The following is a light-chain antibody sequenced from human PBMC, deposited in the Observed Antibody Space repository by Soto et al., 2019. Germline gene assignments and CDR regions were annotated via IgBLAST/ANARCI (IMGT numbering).Light chain of an antibody. CDR3: SSYSARSPVL. J-gene: IGLJ2*01. CDR1: SSDVGSHNY. CDR2: DVT. V-gene: IGLV2-14*01. Sequence: QSALTQPASVSGSPGQSITISCTGTSSDVGSHNYVSWYQQHPGKAPKLMLYDVTSRPSGVSNRFSGSKSGNTASLTISGLQAEDEGDYYCSSYSARSPVLFGGGTQLTVL.